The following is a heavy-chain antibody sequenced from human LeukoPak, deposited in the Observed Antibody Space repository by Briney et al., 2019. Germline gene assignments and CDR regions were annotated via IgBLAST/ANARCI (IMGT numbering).Heavy chain of an antibody. CDR2: ISYDGSNK. J-gene: IGHJ6*02. CDR3: ARGGLGVGATWENYGMDV. V-gene: IGHV3-30-3*01. Sequence: RSLRLSCAASGFTFSSYAMHWVRQAPGKGLEWVAVISYDGSNKYYADSVKSRFTISRDNSKNTLYLQMNSLRAEDTAVYYCARGGLGVGATWENYGMDVWGQGTTVTVSS. D-gene: IGHD1-26*01. CDR1: GFTFSSYA.